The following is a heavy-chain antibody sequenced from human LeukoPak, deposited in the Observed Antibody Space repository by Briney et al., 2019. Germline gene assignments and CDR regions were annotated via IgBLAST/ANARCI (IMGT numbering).Heavy chain of an antibody. Sequence: SQTLSLTCAISGDSVSSNSAAWNWVRQSPSRGLEGLGRTYYRSKWFNDYSISAKSRIIVNPDTAKNQFSLQLTSVTPEDTAVYYCARDGGLGLDYFDYWGQGTLVTVSS. V-gene: IGHV6-1*01. J-gene: IGHJ4*02. CDR2: TYYRSKWFN. CDR1: GDSVSSNSAA. D-gene: IGHD3-16*01. CDR3: ARDGGLGLDYFDY.